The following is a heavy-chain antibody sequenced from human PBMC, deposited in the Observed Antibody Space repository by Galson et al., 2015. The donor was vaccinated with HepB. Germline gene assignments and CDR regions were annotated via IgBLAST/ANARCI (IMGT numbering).Heavy chain of an antibody. V-gene: IGHV3-23*01. J-gene: IGHJ4*02. CDR3: AKDLSLSSRASKFDY. CDR2: ISGSGGTT. D-gene: IGHD2-2*01. CDR1: GFTVSSNY. Sequence: SLRLSCAASGFTVSSNYMSWVRQAPGKGLEWVSTISGSGGTTYYADSVKGRFTISRDNSKNTNTLYLQMDSLRAEDTAVYYCAKDLSLSSRASKFDYWGQGTLVTVSS.